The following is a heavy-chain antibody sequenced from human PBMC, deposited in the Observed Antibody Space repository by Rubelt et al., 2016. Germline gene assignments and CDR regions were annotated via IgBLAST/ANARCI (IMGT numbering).Heavy chain of an antibody. Sequence: NYSPSFQGHVTISADKSISTAYLQWSSLKASDTAMYYCARQGLDIAVAGTREFDPWGQGTLVTVSS. D-gene: IGHD6-19*01. V-gene: IGHV5-10-1*01. J-gene: IGHJ5*02. CDR3: ARQGLDIAVAGTREFDP.